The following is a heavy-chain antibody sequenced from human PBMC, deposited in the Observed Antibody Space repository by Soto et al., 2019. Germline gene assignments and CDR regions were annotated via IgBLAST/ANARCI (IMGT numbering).Heavy chain of an antibody. CDR1: GFTFSSYE. CDR3: AREKHYAFDI. J-gene: IGHJ3*02. Sequence: GGSLRLSCAASGFTFSSYEMNWVRQAPGKGLEWVSYISSSGSTIYYADSVKGRFTISRDNAKNSLYLQMNSLRAEDTAVYYCAREKHYAFDIWGQGTMVTVSS. CDR2: ISSSGSTI. V-gene: IGHV3-48*03.